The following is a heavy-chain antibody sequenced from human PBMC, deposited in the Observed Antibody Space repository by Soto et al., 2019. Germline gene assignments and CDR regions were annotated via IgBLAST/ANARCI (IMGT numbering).Heavy chain of an antibody. CDR3: TERGKYYNRVIDY. CDR1: GFTFSGSA. CDR2: IRSKGDNYAT. J-gene: IGHJ4*02. Sequence: PGGSLRLSCAASGFTFSGSAMHWVRQASGKGLEWVGRIRSKGDNYATSYAASVKGRFTISRDDSKNTAYLQMDSLKTDDTAVYYCTERGKYYNRVIDYWSQGTLVTVSS. D-gene: IGHD3-10*01. V-gene: IGHV3-73*01.